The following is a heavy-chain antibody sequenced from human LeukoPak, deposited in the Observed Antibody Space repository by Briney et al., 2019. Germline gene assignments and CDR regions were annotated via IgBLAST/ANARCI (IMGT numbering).Heavy chain of an antibody. J-gene: IGHJ4*02. CDR3: AREGVTLFDY. CDR2: IYSGGST. CDR1: GFTISSNY. D-gene: IGHD4-23*01. Sequence: PGGSLRLSCAASGFTISSNYMSWVRQAPGKGLEWVSVIYSGGSTYYADSVKGRFTISRDNAKNSLYLQMNSLRAEDTAVYYCAREGVTLFDYWGQGTLVTVSS. V-gene: IGHV3-53*01.